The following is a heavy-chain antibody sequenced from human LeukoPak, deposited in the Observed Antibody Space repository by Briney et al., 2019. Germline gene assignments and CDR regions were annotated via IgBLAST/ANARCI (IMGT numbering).Heavy chain of an antibody. V-gene: IGHV4-34*01. CDR1: GGSFSGYY. CDR3: ARGGHSSSWWFRWFDP. CDR2: INHSGST. D-gene: IGHD6-13*01. J-gene: IGHJ5*02. Sequence: PTETLYLTCAVYGGSFSGYYWSWIRQPPGKGLEWIGEINHSGSTNYNPSLKSRVTISVDTSKNQFSLKLSSVTAADTAVYYCARGGHSSSWWFRWFDPWGQGTLVTVSS.